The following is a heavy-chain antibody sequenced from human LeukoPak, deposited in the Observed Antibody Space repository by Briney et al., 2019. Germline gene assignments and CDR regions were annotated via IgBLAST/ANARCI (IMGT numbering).Heavy chain of an antibody. CDR2: IYYSGST. CDR3: ASPSIAAAGPDY. Sequence: SDPVSLPCTVSGRPLSSSSYYWRWVRQPPAKGLEWIGSIYYSGSTYYNPSLKSRVTISVDTSKNQFSLKLSTVTAADTAVYYCASPSIAAAGPDYWGQGTLVTVSS. J-gene: IGHJ4*02. V-gene: IGHV4-39*01. D-gene: IGHD6-13*01. CDR1: GRPLSSSSYY.